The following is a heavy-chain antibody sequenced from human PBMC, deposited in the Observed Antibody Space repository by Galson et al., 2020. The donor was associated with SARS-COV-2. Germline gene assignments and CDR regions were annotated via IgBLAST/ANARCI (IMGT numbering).Heavy chain of an antibody. CDR1: GFIFSDYW. CDR3: ARDLGWGEDY. CDR2: INNDESRT. V-gene: IGHV3-74*01. D-gene: IGHD3-16*01. J-gene: IGHJ4*02. Sequence: GGSLRLSCTASGFIFSDYWMHWVRQGPGKGLVWVSRINNDESRTTYADSVRGRFTISRDNAKNTLYLQMNRLRAEDTAVYYCARDLGWGEDYWGQGTLVTVSP.